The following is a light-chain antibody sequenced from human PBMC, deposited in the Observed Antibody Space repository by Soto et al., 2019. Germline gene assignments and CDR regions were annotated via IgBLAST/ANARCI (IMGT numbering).Light chain of an antibody. J-gene: IGKJ1*01. CDR1: QSVSSSY. CDR3: QQYGYSFWT. Sequence: EIVFTQSPGPLSLSPGGRATPACRSSQSVSSSYLAWYQQKPGQAPRLLIYGASSRATGIPDRFSGSGSGTDYTLTISRLEPEDFAVYYCQQYGYSFWTFGQGTKVDIK. V-gene: IGKV3-20*01. CDR2: GAS.